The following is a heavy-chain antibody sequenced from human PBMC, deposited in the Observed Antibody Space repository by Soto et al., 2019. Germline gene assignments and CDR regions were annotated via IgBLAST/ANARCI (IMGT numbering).Heavy chain of an antibody. CDR2: ISAYNGHT. CDR1: GYTFSTYG. V-gene: IGHV1-18*01. D-gene: IGHD3-3*01. Sequence: QVQLVQSGADVKKPGDSVKVSCNASGYTFSTYGISWVRQAPGQGLEWMGWISAYNGHTNYAQKLQDRVTMTTDTSTNTAYMELRSLRSDDTAVYYCARVTIFGVVILDYWGQGTLVTVSS. J-gene: IGHJ4*02. CDR3: ARVTIFGVVILDY.